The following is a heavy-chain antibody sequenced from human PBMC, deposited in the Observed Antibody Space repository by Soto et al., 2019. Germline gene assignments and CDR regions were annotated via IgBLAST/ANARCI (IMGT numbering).Heavy chain of an antibody. J-gene: IGHJ4*02. V-gene: IGHV4-61*01. CDR3: ARDLSADY. Sequence: QVQLQESGPGLVKPSETLSLTCTVSGGSVSSGSYYWSWIRQPPGKGLEWIGYIYYSGSTNYNPSLKSRVTLSVDTSKNQFSLKLSSVTAADTAVYYCARDLSADYWGQGTLVTLSS. D-gene: IGHD3-10*01. CDR1: GGSVSSGSYY. CDR2: IYYSGST.